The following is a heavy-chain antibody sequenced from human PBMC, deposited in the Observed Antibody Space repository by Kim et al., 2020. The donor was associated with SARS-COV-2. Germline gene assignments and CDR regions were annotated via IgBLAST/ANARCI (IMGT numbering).Heavy chain of an antibody. D-gene: IGHD2-15*01. CDR3: AASVEGARGYFDY. CDR2: ISYDGINK. Sequence: GGSLRLSCAASGFTFGTYGMHWVRQAPGLGLDCVAVISYDGINKYYADSVMGRFTISRDNSKNTLYLQMNSLRPEDTAVYYCAASVEGARGYFDYWGQGALVTVAS. J-gene: IGHJ4*02. CDR1: GFTFGTYG. V-gene: IGHV3-30*03.